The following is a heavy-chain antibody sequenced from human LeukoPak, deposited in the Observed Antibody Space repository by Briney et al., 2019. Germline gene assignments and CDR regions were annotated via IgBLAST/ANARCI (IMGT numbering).Heavy chain of an antibody. D-gene: IGHD3-22*01. V-gene: IGHV3-33*01. CDR1: GFTFRTFG. CDR2: IWSDGINK. J-gene: IGHJ3*02. CDR3: ARDYYDSSGQLHAGAHAFDI. Sequence: GGSLRLSCAASGFTFRTFGMHWVRQAPGKGLEWVAIIWSDGINKYCADSVKGRLTISRDNSKNTLYLQMNRLRAEDTAVYYCARDYYDSSGQLHAGAHAFDIWGQGTMVTVSS.